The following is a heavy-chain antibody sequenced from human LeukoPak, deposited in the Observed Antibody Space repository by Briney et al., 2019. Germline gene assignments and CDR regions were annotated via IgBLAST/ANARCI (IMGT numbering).Heavy chain of an antibody. V-gene: IGHV1-46*01. Sequence: ASVKVSCKASGYTFTSYYMHWVRQAPGQGLEWMGIINPSGGSTSYAQKFQGRVTMTRDTSTSTVYMELSSLRSEDTAVYYCARAPGWYYDILTGYSSSTRRDYYYYGMDVWGQGTTVTVSS. CDR2: INPSGGST. D-gene: IGHD3-9*01. J-gene: IGHJ6*02. CDR1: GYTFTSYY. CDR3: ARAPGWYYDILTGYSSSTRRDYYYYGMDV.